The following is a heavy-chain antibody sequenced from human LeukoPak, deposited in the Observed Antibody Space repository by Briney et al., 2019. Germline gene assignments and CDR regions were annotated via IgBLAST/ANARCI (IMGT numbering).Heavy chain of an antibody. D-gene: IGHD4-17*01. CDR3: ARGTDYGDYGGWFDP. CDR2: IIPIFGIA. J-gene: IGHJ5*02. V-gene: IGHV1-69*04. CDR1: GGTFSSNA. Sequence: SVKVSCKASGGTFSSNAISWVRQAPGQGLEWMGRIIPIFGIANYAQKFQGRVTITADKSTSTAYMELSSLRSEDTAVYYCARGTDYGDYGGWFDPWGQGTLVTVSS.